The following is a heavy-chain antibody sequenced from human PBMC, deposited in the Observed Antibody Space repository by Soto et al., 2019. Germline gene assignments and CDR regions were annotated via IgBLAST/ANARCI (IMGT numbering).Heavy chain of an antibody. CDR3: VRDKNPSYGDIGNWYLDL. D-gene: IGHD4-17*01. J-gene: IGHJ2*01. Sequence: EVQLVESGGGLVQPGGSLRLSCATSGFTFSIYTMHWVRQAPGKGLEYVSAISNNGGSTFYANSVKGRFTISRDNSQKTLYLQMGSLRAKDMAVYYCVRDKNPSYGDIGNWYLDLWGRGTLVTVSS. CDR2: ISNNGGST. V-gene: IGHV3-64*01. CDR1: GFTFSIYT.